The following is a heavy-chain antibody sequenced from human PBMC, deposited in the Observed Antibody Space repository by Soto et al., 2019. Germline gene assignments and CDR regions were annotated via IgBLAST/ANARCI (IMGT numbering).Heavy chain of an antibody. CDR1: GYTFTSYG. CDR3: ARGFAAGANAF. Sequence: ASVKVSCKACGYTFTSYGLTWVRQAPGQGLEWLGWINVYNGNTNYVQKLQGRVTMPTDTSTRTAYIEPRSLTTDDTAVYYSARGFAAGANAFCGQGTLVTVTP. V-gene: IGHV1-18*01. CDR2: INVYNGNT. J-gene: IGHJ4*02. D-gene: IGHD6-13*01.